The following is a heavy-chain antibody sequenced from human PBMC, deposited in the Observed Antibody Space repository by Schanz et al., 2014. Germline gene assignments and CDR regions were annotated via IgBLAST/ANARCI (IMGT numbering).Heavy chain of an antibody. J-gene: IGHJ4*03. CDR1: GYTFSSYG. CDR2: INGYNGHT. V-gene: IGHV1-18*01. D-gene: IGHD6-13*01. CDR3: ARSGSSNWYFFDY. Sequence: QVQLVQSGAEVKKPGASVKVSCKASGYTFSSYGITWVRQAPGQGLEWMGWINGYNGHTLYAQKFQGRVTITRDTLASTAYMEVSSLRSEDTAVYYCARSGSSNWYFFDYWGQGTTVTVSS.